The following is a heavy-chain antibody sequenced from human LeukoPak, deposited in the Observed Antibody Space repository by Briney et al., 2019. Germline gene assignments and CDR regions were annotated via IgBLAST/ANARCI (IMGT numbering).Heavy chain of an antibody. Sequence: ASVTVSCKASGYTFSGYYIYWGPQAPGQRPELMGWINPKSGGTNHAQKFQGRVTMTRDTSISTAYMELSRLRSDDTDVYYCASGSGYELGGAFDIWGQGTMVTVSS. CDR1: GYTFSGYY. CDR2: INPKSGGT. J-gene: IGHJ3*02. D-gene: IGHD5-12*01. CDR3: ASGSGYELGGAFDI. V-gene: IGHV1-2*02.